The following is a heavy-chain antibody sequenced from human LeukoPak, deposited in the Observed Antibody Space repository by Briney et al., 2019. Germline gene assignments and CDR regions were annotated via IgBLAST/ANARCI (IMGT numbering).Heavy chain of an antibody. V-gene: IGHV5-10-1*01. CDR3: ALGDSSCYVF. Sequence: GESLKISCKGSGYIFTSYWISWVRQLPGKGLEWMGRIDPSDSYTNYSPSFQGHVTISADKSISTAYLQWSSLKASDTAMYYCALGDSSCYVFWGQGTLVTVSS. D-gene: IGHD2-2*01. CDR2: IDPSDSYT. J-gene: IGHJ4*02. CDR1: GYIFTSYW.